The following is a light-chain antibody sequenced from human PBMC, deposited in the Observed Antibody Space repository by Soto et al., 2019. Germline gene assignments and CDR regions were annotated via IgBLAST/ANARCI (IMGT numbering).Light chain of an antibody. CDR3: GTWDSRLSVGV. J-gene: IGLJ3*02. V-gene: IGLV1-51*01. CDR1: SSNIGNNY. CDR2: DNN. Sequence: QAVVTQPPSVSAAPGQKVTISCSGSSSNIGNNYVSWYQQLPGTAPKLLIYDNNKRPSGIPDRFSGSKSGTSATLGITGLQTGDEADYYCGTWDSRLSVGVFGGGTKVTVL.